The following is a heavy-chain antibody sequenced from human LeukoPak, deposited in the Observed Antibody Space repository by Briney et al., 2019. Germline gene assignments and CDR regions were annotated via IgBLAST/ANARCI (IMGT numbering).Heavy chain of an antibody. Sequence: ASVKVSCKASGYTFTKYYIHWVRQAPGQGLEWMGLINPGGDNTNYAQNFQGRVTMTRDTSTSTVYMELRSLRSDDTAVYYCARDRGLRYFDGGFDPWGQGTLVTVSS. V-gene: IGHV1-46*01. D-gene: IGHD3-9*01. J-gene: IGHJ5*02. CDR3: ARDRGLRYFDGGFDP. CDR2: INPGGDNT. CDR1: GYTFTKYY.